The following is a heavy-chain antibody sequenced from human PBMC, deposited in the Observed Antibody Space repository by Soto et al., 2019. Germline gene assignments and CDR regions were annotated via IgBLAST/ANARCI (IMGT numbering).Heavy chain of an antibody. Sequence: QVQLVESGGGVVQPGRSLRLSCAASGFTFSSYAMHWVRQAPGKGLEWVAVISYDGSNKYYADSVKGRFTISRDNSKNTLYLQMNSRRAEDTAVYYCARSPGYGLYYFDYWGQGTMVTVSS. D-gene: IGHD2-8*01. CDR2: ISYDGSNK. CDR3: ARSPGYGLYYFDY. V-gene: IGHV3-30-3*01. J-gene: IGHJ4*02. CDR1: GFTFSSYA.